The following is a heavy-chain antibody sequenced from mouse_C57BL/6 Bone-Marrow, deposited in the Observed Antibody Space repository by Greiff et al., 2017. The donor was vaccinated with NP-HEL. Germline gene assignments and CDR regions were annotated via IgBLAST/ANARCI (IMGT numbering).Heavy chain of an antibody. J-gene: IGHJ2*01. Sequence: EVMLVESGGGLVQPGGSLKLSCAASGFTFSDYYMYWVRQTPEKRLEWVAYISNGGGSTYYPDTVKGRFTISRDNAKNTLYLQMSRLKSEDTAMYYCARPHYDGYFDYWGQGTTLTVS. CDR2: ISNGGGST. D-gene: IGHD2-3*01. CDR3: ARPHYDGYFDY. V-gene: IGHV5-12*01. CDR1: GFTFSDYY.